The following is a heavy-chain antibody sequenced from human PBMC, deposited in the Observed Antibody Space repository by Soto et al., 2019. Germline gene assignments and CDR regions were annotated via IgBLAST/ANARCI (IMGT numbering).Heavy chain of an antibody. D-gene: IGHD3-22*01. CDR1: GFTFSSYA. J-gene: IGHJ4*02. CDR3: VKGVYYDSSGYDSGGY. V-gene: IGHV3-23*01. CDR2: ISGSGGST. Sequence: PGGSLRLSCAASGFTFSSYAMSWVRQAPGKGLEWVSAISGSGGSTYYADSVKGRFTISRDNSKNSLYLQMSSLRAEDTAVYYCVKGVYYDSSGYDSGGYWGQGTLVTVSS.